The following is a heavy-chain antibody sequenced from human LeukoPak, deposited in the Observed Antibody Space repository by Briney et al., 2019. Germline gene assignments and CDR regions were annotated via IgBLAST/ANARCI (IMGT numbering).Heavy chain of an antibody. CDR2: IYTSGST. J-gene: IGHJ4*02. V-gene: IGHV4-61*02. D-gene: IGHD1-26*01. CDR1: GASISSGEYY. CDR3: ASVKVGALYYFDY. Sequence: PSETLSLTCTVSGASISSGEYYWSWIRQPAGKGLEWIGRIYTSGSTNYNPSLKSRVTISVDTSKNQFSLKLSSVTAADTAVYYCASVKVGALYYFDYWGQGTLVTVSS.